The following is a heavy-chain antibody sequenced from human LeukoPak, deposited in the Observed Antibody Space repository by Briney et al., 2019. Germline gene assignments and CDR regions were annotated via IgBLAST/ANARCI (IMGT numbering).Heavy chain of an antibody. J-gene: IGHJ5*02. CDR3: VKQSTGSNWFDP. Sequence: GGSLRLSCAASGFTFSSYAMSWVRQAPGEGLEWVSTITAAGDNTYYAASVKGRFTISRDNSKNTVFLQMNSLKVEDTAVYYCVKQSTGSNWFDPWGQGTLVTVSS. CDR2: ITAAGDNT. CDR1: GFTFSSYA. V-gene: IGHV3-23*01.